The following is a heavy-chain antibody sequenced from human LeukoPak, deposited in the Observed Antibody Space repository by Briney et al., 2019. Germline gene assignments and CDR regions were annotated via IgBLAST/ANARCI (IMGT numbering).Heavy chain of an antibody. Sequence: PSGTLSLTCAVYGGAFSGYYWSWVRQAPGKGLGWVSALSSSGGSTYYADSVKGRFTISRDNSKNTLYLQMSSLRAEDTAVYYCAKGGGFDWLNYYYMDVWRKGTTVIISS. D-gene: IGHD3-9*01. CDR2: LSSSGGST. CDR1: GGAFSGYY. V-gene: IGHV3-23*01. CDR3: AKGGGFDWLNYYYMDV. J-gene: IGHJ6*03.